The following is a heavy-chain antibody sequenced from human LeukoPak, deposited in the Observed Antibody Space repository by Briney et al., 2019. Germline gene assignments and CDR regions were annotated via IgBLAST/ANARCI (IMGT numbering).Heavy chain of an antibody. Sequence: TGESLKISCKGSGYSFSTYWIGWVRQMPGKGLECMGVIYPSDSDSRYSPSFQGQVTISADKSIGTAYLQWSSLKASDTAMYYCARSAAGDFDYWGQGTLVTVSS. D-gene: IGHD6-13*01. CDR3: ARSAAGDFDY. J-gene: IGHJ4*02. CDR2: IYPSDSDS. V-gene: IGHV5-51*01. CDR1: GYSFSTYW.